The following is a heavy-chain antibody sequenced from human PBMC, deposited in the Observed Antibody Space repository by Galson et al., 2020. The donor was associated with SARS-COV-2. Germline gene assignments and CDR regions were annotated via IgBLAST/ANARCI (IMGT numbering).Heavy chain of an antibody. Sequence: ASVTVSCKASGYTFTSYYMHWVRQAPGQGLEWMGIINPSGGSTSYAQKFQGRVTMTRDTSTSTVYMELSSLRSEDTAVYYCARVKHQQLVRGKYFDYWGQGTLVTVSS. CDR2: INPSGGST. CDR1: GYTFTSYY. V-gene: IGHV1-46*01. D-gene: IGHD6-13*01. J-gene: IGHJ4*02. CDR3: ARVKHQQLVRGKYFDY.